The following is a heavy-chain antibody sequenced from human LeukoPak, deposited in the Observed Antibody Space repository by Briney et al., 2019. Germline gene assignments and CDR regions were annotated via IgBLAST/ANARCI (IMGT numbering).Heavy chain of an antibody. V-gene: IGHV4-38-2*02. CDR2: IYHSGST. J-gene: IGHJ5*02. CDR3: ARMFRSSWYINWFDP. Sequence: SETLSLTCTVSGYSISSGYFWGWIRQPPGKGLEWIGSIYHSGSTSYNPSLKSRLTVSVDTSKNQFSLKLNFVTAADTAMYYCARMFRSSWYINWFDPWGQGTLVTVSS. CDR1: GYSISSGYF. D-gene: IGHD6-13*01.